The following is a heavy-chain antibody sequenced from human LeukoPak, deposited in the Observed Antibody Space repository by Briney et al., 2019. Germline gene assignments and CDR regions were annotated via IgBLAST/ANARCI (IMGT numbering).Heavy chain of an antibody. Sequence: PGRSLRLSCAASGFTFSSYAMHWVRQAPGKGLEWVAVISYDGSNKYYADSVEGRFTISRDNSKNTLYLQMNSLRAEDTAVYYCARDNDYGDYPDAFDIWGQGTMVTVSS. J-gene: IGHJ3*02. CDR1: GFTFSSYA. CDR2: ISYDGSNK. CDR3: ARDNDYGDYPDAFDI. V-gene: IGHV3-30-3*01. D-gene: IGHD4-17*01.